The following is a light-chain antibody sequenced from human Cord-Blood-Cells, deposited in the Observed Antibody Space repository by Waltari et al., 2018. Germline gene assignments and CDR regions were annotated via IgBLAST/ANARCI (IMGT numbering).Light chain of an antibody. CDR2: AAH. J-gene: IGKJ2*01. V-gene: IGKV1-39*01. Sequence: DIQMTQSPSSLSASVGDRVTITCRASQSISSYLNWYQQKPGKAPKLLIYAAHSLQSGVPSRFSGSGSGTDFTLTISSLQPEDFATYYCQQSYSTPQMYTFGQGTKLEIK. CDR3: QQSYSTPQMYT. CDR1: QSISSY.